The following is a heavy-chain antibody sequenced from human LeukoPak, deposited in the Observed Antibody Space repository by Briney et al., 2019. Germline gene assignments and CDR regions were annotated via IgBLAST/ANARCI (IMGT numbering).Heavy chain of an antibody. CDR3: AKDAPRDYYGSGSYPFDVNWFDP. CDR1: GFTFRSYG. Sequence: GGSLRLSCAASGFTFRSYGMNWVRQAPGKGLEWVAFIRYDGSNKYYADSVKGRFTISRDNSKNTLYLQMNSLRAEDTAVYYCAKDAPRDYYGSGSYPFDVNWFDPWGQGTLVTVSS. J-gene: IGHJ5*02. D-gene: IGHD3-10*01. V-gene: IGHV3-30*02. CDR2: IRYDGSNK.